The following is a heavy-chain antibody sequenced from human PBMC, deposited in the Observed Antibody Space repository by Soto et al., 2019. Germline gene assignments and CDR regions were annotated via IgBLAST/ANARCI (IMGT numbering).Heavy chain of an antibody. V-gene: IGHV1-69*13. D-gene: IGHD2-21*02. CDR2: IIPIFGTA. CDR3: ARDGIPLSATAILPMTH. CDR1: GGTFSSYA. Sequence: SVKVSCKASGGTFSSYAISWVRQAPGQGLEWMGGIIPIFGTANYAQKFQGRVTITADESTSTAYMELSSLRSEDTAVYYCARDGIPLSATAILPMTHWGQGTLVTVSS. J-gene: IGHJ4*02.